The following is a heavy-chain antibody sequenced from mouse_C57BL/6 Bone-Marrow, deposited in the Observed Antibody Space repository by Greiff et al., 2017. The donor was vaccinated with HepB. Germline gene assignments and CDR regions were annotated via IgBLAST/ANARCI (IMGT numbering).Heavy chain of an antibody. Sequence: QVQLQQSGAELVRPGTSVKVSCKASGYAFTNYLIEWVKQRPGQGLEWIGVINPGSGGTNYNEKFKGKATLTADKSSSTAYMQLSSLTSEDSAVYFCAREDYYVSSYAWFAYWGQGTLVTVSA. J-gene: IGHJ3*01. D-gene: IGHD1-1*01. CDR1: GYAFTNYL. CDR2: INPGSGGT. V-gene: IGHV1-54*01. CDR3: AREDYYVSSYAWFAY.